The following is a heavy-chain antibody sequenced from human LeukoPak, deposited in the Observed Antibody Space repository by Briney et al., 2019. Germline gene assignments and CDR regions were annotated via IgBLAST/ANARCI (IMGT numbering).Heavy chain of an antibody. Sequence: GGSLRLSCAASGFTFSTYWMHWVRQAPGKGLVWVSRIKSDGSSIMYADSVRGRFTISRDNAKNTLYLQMNSLRAEDTAVYYCARDLDYGGSSNFDHWGQGTLVTVSS. D-gene: IGHD4-23*01. CDR3: ARDLDYGGSSNFDH. V-gene: IGHV3-74*03. CDR1: GFTFSTYW. J-gene: IGHJ4*02. CDR2: IKSDGSSI.